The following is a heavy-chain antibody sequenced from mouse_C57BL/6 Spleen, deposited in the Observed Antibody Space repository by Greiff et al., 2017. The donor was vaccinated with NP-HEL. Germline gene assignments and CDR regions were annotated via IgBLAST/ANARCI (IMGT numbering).Heavy chain of an antibody. CDR1: GYTFTDYY. CDR3: ARRGWDPRLAMDY. V-gene: IGHV1-19*01. J-gene: IGHJ4*01. Sequence: EVQLQQSGPVLVKPGASVKMSCKASGYTFTDYYMNWVKQSHGKSLEWIGVINPYNGGTSYNQKFKGKATLTVDKSSSTAYMELNSLTSEDSAVYYCARRGWDPRLAMDYWGQGTSVTVSS. CDR2: INPYNGGT. D-gene: IGHD4-1*01.